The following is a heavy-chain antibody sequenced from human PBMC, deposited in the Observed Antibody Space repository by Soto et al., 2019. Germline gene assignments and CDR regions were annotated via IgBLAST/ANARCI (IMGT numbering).Heavy chain of an antibody. Sequence: ASVKVSCKASGYTFTGYYIHCVREAPGQGLEWMGWINPQTGGTSYAQKFQGRVTLSRDTSINTAYLELSRLRFDDAAVYFCARERYQVISDGMDVWGQGTTVTVSS. V-gene: IGHV1-2*02. CDR3: ARERYQVISDGMDV. CDR2: INPQTGGT. CDR1: GYTFTGYY. J-gene: IGHJ6*02. D-gene: IGHD2-2*01.